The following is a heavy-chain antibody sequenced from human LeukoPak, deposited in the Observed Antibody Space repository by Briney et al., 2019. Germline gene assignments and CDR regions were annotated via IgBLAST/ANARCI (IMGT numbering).Heavy chain of an antibody. CDR3: ARWGSTSYFDY. D-gene: IGHD2-2*01. CDR1: GGSFSGYY. Sequence: PSETLSFTCAVYGGSFSGYYWSWIRQPPGKGLEWIGEINHSGSTNYNPSLKSRVTISVDTSKNQFSLKLSSVTAADTAVYYCARWGSTSYFDYWGQGTLVTVSS. V-gene: IGHV4-34*01. J-gene: IGHJ4*02. CDR2: INHSGST.